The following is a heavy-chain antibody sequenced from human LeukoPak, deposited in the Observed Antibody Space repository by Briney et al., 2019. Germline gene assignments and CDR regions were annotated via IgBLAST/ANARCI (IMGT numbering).Heavy chain of an antibody. CDR1: GFTVSSNY. D-gene: IGHD3-10*01. CDR2: IYSGGST. Sequence: PGGSLRLSCAASGFTVSSNYMSWVRQAPGKGLEWVSVIYSGGSTYYADSVKGRFTISRDNSKNTLYLQMNSLRAEDTAVYYCARARSDYYGSGSHSDYWGQGTLVTVSS. V-gene: IGHV3-66*01. J-gene: IGHJ4*02. CDR3: ARARSDYYGSGSHSDY.